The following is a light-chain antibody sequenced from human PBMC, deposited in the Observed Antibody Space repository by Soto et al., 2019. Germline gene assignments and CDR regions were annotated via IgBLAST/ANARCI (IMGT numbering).Light chain of an antibody. J-gene: IGLJ2*01. Sequence: QSALTQPASVSGSPGQSITISCTGTSSDVGGYNYVSWFQQHPGKAPKLMIYAVSNRPSGVSNRFSGSKSGNTASLTISGLQAEDEADYYCSSYTSSSTLVVFGGGTKLNVL. CDR2: AVS. CDR1: SSDVGGYNY. CDR3: SSYTSSSTLVV. V-gene: IGLV2-14*01.